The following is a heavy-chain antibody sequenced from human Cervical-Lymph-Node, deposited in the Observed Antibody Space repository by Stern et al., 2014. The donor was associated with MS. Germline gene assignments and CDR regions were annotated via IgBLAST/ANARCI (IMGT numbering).Heavy chain of an antibody. V-gene: IGHV4-61*02. J-gene: IGHJ3*02. CDR1: GGSISSGYYY. CDR2: IYTTGST. D-gene: IGHD6-19*01. CDR3: ARDRGSAVAAPYDSFDI. Sequence: QLQLQESGPGLVKPSQTLSLTCTVSGGSISSGYYYWSWIRQPAGKGLEWIGRIYTTGSTNYNPSLKSRITISLDTSKDQFSLKRGSVTAADTAVYYCARDRGSAVAAPYDSFDIWGQGTMVTVSS.